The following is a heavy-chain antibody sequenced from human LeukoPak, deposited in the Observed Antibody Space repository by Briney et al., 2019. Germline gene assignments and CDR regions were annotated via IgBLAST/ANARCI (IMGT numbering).Heavy chain of an antibody. J-gene: IGHJ4*02. CDR1: GFTFSSYD. V-gene: IGHV3-64*01. D-gene: IGHD3-22*01. Sequence: PGGSLRLSCAASGFTFSSYDMHWVRQAPGKGLEYVSAISSNGGGTYYANSVKGRFTISRDNSKNTLYLQMGSLRAEDMAGYYCARDDSSGLRPYYFVYWGQGTLVTVSS. CDR2: ISSNGGGT. CDR3: ARDDSSGLRPYYFVY.